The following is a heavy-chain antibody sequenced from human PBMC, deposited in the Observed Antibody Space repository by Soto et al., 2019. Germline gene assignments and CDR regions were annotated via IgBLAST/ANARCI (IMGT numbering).Heavy chain of an antibody. CDR3: AHTMAPRIFDS. CDR2: IYWDDDT. Sequence: QITLKEAGPTLVKPTQTLTLTCSFSGFSLITSGVGVGWIRQPPGKALGWLALIYWDDDTGYSTSLRNRLTTTKDPSRNQVVLTMTNKDPADTATYYCAHTMAPRIFDSWGQGTLVTASS. J-gene: IGHJ4*02. CDR1: GFSLITSGVG. V-gene: IGHV2-5*02.